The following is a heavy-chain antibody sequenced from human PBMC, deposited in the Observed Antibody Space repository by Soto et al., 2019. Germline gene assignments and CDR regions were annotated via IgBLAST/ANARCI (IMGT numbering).Heavy chain of an antibody. CDR1: GYTFTGYG. CDR2: ISVFNGNT. J-gene: IGHJ3*01. CDR3: GRDGSGGIMDS. D-gene: IGHD3-16*01. Sequence: QVQLVQSGAEVKKPGASVKVSCETSGYTFTGYGINWVRQAPGHGLEWMGWISVFNGNTKYGQNIQDRVIMTTDTTTSTASMELRSPRSDDTAVYFCGRDGSGGIMDSWGQGTMLIVSS. V-gene: IGHV1-18*01.